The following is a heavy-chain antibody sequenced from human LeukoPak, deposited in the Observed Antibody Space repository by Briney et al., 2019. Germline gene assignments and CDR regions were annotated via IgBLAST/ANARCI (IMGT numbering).Heavy chain of an antibody. J-gene: IGHJ6*03. CDR3: ARVTYSYGLYYYYYYYTDV. V-gene: IGHV1-24*01. CDR2: FDPEDGET. D-gene: IGHD5-18*01. Sequence: ASVKVSCKVSGYTLTELSMHWVRQAPGKGLEWMGGFDPEDGETIYAQKFQGRVTMTEDTSTDTAYMELSSLRSEDTAVYYCARVTYSYGLYYYYYYYTDVWGKGTTVTVSS. CDR1: GYTLTELS.